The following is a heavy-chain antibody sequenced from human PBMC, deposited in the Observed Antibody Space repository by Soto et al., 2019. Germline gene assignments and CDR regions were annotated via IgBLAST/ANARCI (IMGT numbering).Heavy chain of an antibody. CDR1: GGAVTSDEDY. V-gene: IGHV4-30-4*01. CDR2: ISNSGST. Sequence: QMHLQESGPGLVKPSETLSLTCTVSGGAVTSDEDYWTWIRQSPGKALEWIGYISNSGSTGYNPYLKTRLSMSGARSKNQFTLRLSSVTAAATAVYFCTPESGSTYGYFDHWGQGTQVTVSS. D-gene: IGHD5-18*01. CDR3: TPESGSTYGYFDH. J-gene: IGHJ4*02.